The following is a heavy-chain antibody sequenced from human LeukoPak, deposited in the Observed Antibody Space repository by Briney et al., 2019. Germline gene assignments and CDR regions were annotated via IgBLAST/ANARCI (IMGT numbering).Heavy chain of an antibody. V-gene: IGHV3-48*03. CDR1: GFTFSSYE. CDR2: ISSSGSTI. Sequence: GSLRLSCAASGFTFSSYEMNWVRQAPGKGLEWVSYISSSGSTIYYADSVKGRFTISRDNAKNSLYLQMNSLRAEGTAVYYCARAAPPWFGEPHYFDYWGQGTLVTVSS. D-gene: IGHD3-10*01. CDR3: ARAAPPWFGEPHYFDY. J-gene: IGHJ4*02.